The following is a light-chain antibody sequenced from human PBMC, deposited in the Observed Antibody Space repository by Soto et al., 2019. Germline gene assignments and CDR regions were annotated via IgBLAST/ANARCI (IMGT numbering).Light chain of an antibody. CDR2: GAS. V-gene: IGKV3-15*01. J-gene: IGKJ1*01. CDR3: QQYNNLWT. CDR1: QSVSSN. Sequence: EIVMTQSPSSLSVSPGERATLSCRASQSVSSNLAWYQQKPGQAPRLLIYGASTRATGIPARFSGSGSGTEFTLTISSLQSEDFALYYCQQYNNLWTFGQGTKVDIK.